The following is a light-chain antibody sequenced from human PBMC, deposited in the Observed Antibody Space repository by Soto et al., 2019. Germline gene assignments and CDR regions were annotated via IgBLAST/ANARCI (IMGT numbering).Light chain of an antibody. CDR2: DVS. V-gene: IGLV2-11*01. Sequence: QSVLTQPRSVSGSPGQSVTISCTGTSSDVGGYNYVSWYQQHPGKAPKLMIYDVSKRPSGVPDRFSGSKSGNTASLTISGLQAEDEADYYCCSYAVSYYWVFGGGTQLTVL. CDR3: CSYAVSYYWV. CDR1: SSDVGGYNY. J-gene: IGLJ3*02.